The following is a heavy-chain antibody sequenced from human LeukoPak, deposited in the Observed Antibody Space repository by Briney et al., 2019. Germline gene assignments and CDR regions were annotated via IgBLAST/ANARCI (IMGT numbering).Heavy chain of an antibody. V-gene: IGHV3-21*01. CDR3: ARDNDTRWYYYYGMDV. Sequence: GGSLRLSCAASGFTFSSYAMNWVRQAPGKGLEWVSSISSSSSYIYYADSVKGRFTISRDNAKNSLYLQMNSLRAEDTAVYYCARDNDTRWYYYYGMDVWGQGTTVTVSS. CDR2: ISSSSSYI. D-gene: IGHD3-9*01. CDR1: GFTFSSYA. J-gene: IGHJ6*02.